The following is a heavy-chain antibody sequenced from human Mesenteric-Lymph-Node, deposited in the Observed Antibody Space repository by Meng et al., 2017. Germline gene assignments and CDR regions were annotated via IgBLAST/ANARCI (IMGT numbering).Heavy chain of an antibody. J-gene: IGHJ2*01. CDR3: ARWPGSFDY. V-gene: IGHV4-61*02. Sequence: LRLSCTVSGDFISSGTHYWSWIRQPVGKGLEWIGRVHASGSTNANPSLRSRVTISVDTSRNQFSLNLSSMTATDTAVYYCARWPGSFDYWGRGTLVTVSS. CDR1: GDFISSGTHY. CDR2: VHASGST.